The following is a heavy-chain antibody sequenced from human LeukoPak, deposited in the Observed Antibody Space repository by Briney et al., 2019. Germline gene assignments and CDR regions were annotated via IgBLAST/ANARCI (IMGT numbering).Heavy chain of an antibody. CDR1: GGSISSYY. CDR3: ARQSGSSRWFDP. Sequence: SETLSLTCTVSGGSISSYYWSWIRQPPGKGLEWIGYIYTSGSTNYNPSRKSRVTISVDTSKNQFSLKLSSVTAADTAVYYCARQSGSSRWFDPWGQGTLVTVSS. CDR2: IYTSGST. J-gene: IGHJ5*02. V-gene: IGHV4-4*09. D-gene: IGHD6-6*01.